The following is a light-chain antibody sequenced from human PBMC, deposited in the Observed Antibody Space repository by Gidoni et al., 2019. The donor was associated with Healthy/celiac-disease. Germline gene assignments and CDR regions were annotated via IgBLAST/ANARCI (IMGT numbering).Light chain of an antibody. J-gene: IGKJ2*01. V-gene: IGKV1-39*01. CDR3: QQSYSTPRT. Sequence: DIQMTQSPSSLSASVGDRVTITCRASQRISSYLNWYQQKPGKAPKLLIDAASSLQSGVPSRFSGSGSGTDFTLTISSLQPEDFATYYCQQSYSTPRTFGQGTKLEIK. CDR1: QRISSY. CDR2: AAS.